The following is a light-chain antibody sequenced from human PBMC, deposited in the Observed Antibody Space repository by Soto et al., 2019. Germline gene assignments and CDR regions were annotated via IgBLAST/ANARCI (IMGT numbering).Light chain of an antibody. CDR1: QSINTW. CDR3: QQYDGH. V-gene: IGKV1-5*01. CDR2: DAS. Sequence: DIQMTQSPSTVSASVGDRVTITCRASQSINTWLAWYQQKPGKAPRVLIYDASSLQSGVPSRFSGSGSGTEFTLTISSLEPDDFATYYYQQYDGHFGQGTKLEIK. J-gene: IGKJ2*01.